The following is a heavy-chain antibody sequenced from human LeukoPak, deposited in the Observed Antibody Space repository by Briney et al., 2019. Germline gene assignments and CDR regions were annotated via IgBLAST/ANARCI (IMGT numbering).Heavy chain of an antibody. CDR1: GYTFTSYG. D-gene: IGHD3-10*01. J-gene: IGHJ4*02. CDR2: IIPIFGTA. V-gene: IGHV1-69*13. CDR3: ASSSTSYGSGRPMYYFDY. Sequence: SVKVSCKASGYTFTSYGISWVRQAPGQGLEWMGGIIPIFGTANYAQKFQGRVTITADESTSTAYMELSSLRSEDTAVYYCASSSTSYGSGRPMYYFDYWGQGTLVTVSS.